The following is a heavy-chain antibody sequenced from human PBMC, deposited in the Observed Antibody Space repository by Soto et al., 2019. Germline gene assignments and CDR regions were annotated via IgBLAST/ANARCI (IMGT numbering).Heavy chain of an antibody. CDR1: GFTFSSYD. D-gene: IGHD2-8*01. CDR2: ISGSGGSA. CDR3: AKEDDAWTNGHFDI. J-gene: IGHJ3*02. V-gene: IGHV3-23*01. Sequence: EVQLLESGGGLVQPGGSLRLSCAASGFTFSSYDMSWVRQAPGKGLEWISAISGSGGSAYYADSVKGRFTIYRDNYKNTLHVQWNSLRSEDTAIYYCAKEDDAWTNGHFDIWGQGTVVTVSS.